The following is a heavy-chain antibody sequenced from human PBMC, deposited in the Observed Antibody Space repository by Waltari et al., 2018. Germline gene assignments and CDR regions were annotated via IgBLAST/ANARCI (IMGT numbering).Heavy chain of an antibody. Sequence: QVQLVQSGTEVKKPGSSVKVSCKTSGGTFGSHAINWVRQAPGQGLEWMGGIIPIVGTTHYAQKFQGRVNIHADDSTNEAYMDLSSLRSEDTAVYFCARDMGYYDSSGYHGWYFDLWGRGTLLIVSS. V-gene: IGHV1-69*12. J-gene: IGHJ2*01. CDR1: GGTFGSHA. D-gene: IGHD3-22*01. CDR3: ARDMGYYDSSGYHGWYFDL. CDR2: IIPIVGTT.